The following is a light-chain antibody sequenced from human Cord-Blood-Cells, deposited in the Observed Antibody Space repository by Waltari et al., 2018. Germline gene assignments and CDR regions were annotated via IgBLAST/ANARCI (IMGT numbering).Light chain of an antibody. CDR1: KSGDHS. CDR2: QDS. J-gene: IGLJ1*01. V-gene: IGLV3-1*01. Sequence: SYELTQPPSVYVSPGQTAGITCSGAKSGDHSACWYQQKPGQSPVLVIYQDSKRPSGIPERFSGSNSGNTATLTISGTQAMDEADYYCQAWDSSTYVFGTGTKVTVL. CDR3: QAWDSSTYV.